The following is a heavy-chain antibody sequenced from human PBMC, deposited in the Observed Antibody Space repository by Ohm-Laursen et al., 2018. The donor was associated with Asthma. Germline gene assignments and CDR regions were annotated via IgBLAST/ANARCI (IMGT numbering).Heavy chain of an antibody. J-gene: IGHJ4*02. V-gene: IGHV3-21*01. CDR2: ISSSSSYI. CDR3: GAETYYYGSGSFYPNY. CDR1: GFTFSSYA. Sequence: GSLRLSCTAPGFTFSSYAMHWVRQAPGKGLEWVSSISSSSSYIYYADSVKGRFTISRDNSKNTLYLQMNSLRAEDTAVYYCGAETYYYGSGSFYPNYWGQGTLVTVSS. D-gene: IGHD3-10*01.